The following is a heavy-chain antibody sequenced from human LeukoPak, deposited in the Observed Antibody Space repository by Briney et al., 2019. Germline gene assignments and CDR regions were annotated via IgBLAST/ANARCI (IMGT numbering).Heavy chain of an antibody. J-gene: IGHJ3*02. CDR3: ASRRWQHSYNAFDI. CDR1: GGSINNDY. Sequence: PSETLSLTCTVSGGSINNDYWSWMRQPPGKGLEWIGYIYYRGTTDYNSSLKSRVTISVDTSRNQFSLKLNSVTATDTAVYYCASRRWQHSYNAFDIWGQGTMVTVSS. D-gene: IGHD5-24*01. CDR2: IYYRGTT. V-gene: IGHV4-59*01.